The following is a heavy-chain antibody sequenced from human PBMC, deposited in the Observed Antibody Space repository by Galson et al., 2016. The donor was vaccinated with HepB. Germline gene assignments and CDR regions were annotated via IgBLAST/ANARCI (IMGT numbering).Heavy chain of an antibody. J-gene: IGHJ2*01. D-gene: IGHD3-22*01. V-gene: IGHV4-39*01. CDR2: IYYSGTT. CDR1: GGSIISNGYY. CDR3: ARHVGYYYSYWYFDL. Sequence: SETLSLTCTVSGGSIISNGYYWGWVRQPPGKGLEWIGSIYYSGTTYYNPSLKSRVTMSVDTSRNQFSLKLSSVTAADTAVYYCARHVGYYYSYWYFDLWGRGTLVTVSS.